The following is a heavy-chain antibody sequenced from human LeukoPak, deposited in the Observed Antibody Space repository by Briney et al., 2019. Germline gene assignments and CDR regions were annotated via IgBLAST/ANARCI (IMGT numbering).Heavy chain of an antibody. CDR1: GFTFSSYS. CDR2: ISSSSSYI. D-gene: IGHD3-10*01. CDR3: ARDSRAGFDY. V-gene: IGHV3-21*01. J-gene: IGHJ4*02. Sequence: PGGSLRLSCAASGFTFSSYSMNWVRQAPGKGLEWVSSISSSSSYIYYADSVRGRFTISRDNAKNSLYLQMNSLRAEDTAVYYCARDSRAGFDYWGQGTLVTVSS.